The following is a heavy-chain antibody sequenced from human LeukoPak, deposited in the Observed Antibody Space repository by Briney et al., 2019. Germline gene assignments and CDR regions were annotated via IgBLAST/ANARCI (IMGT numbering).Heavy chain of an antibody. D-gene: IGHD3-10*01. CDR1: GYIFTSYG. Sequence: ASVKVSCKASGYIFTSYGISWVRQAPGQGLEWMGWISAYNGNTNYAQKLQGRVTMTTDTSTSTAYMELRSLRSDDTAVYYCASGNYGSGSYPLDAFDIWGQGTMVTVSS. V-gene: IGHV1-18*01. CDR3: ASGNYGSGSYPLDAFDI. J-gene: IGHJ3*02. CDR2: ISAYNGNT.